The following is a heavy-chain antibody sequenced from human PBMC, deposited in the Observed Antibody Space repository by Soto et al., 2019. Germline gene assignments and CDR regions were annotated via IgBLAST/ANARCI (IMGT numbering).Heavy chain of an antibody. V-gene: IGHV3-7*01. D-gene: IGHD4-17*01. J-gene: IGHJ4*02. CDR2: IKQDGSEK. CDR3: ASQGGPYGDYRDY. Sequence: EVQLVESGGGLVQPGGSLRLSCAASGFTFSSYWMSWVRQAPGKGLEWVANIKQDGSEKYYVDSVKGRFTISRDNAKNSLYLKMNSLRAEDTAVYYCASQGGPYGDYRDYWGQGTLVTVSS. CDR1: GFTFSSYW.